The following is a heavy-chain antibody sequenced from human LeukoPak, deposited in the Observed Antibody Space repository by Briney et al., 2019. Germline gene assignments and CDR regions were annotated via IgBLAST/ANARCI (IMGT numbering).Heavy chain of an antibody. CDR1: GFTFSSYG. V-gene: IGHV3-30*18. Sequence: GGSLRLSCAASGFTFSSYGMHWVRQAPGKGLEWVAVISYDGSNKYYADSVKGRFTISRDNSKNTLYLQMNSLRAEDTAVYYCAKDEALVGAFDYWGQGTLVTVSS. CDR3: AKDEALVGAFDY. J-gene: IGHJ4*02. D-gene: IGHD1-26*01. CDR2: ISYDGSNK.